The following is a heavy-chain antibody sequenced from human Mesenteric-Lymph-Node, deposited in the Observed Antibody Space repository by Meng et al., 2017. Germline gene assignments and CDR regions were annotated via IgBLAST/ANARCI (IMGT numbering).Heavy chain of an antibody. V-gene: IGHV1-2*02. J-gene: IGHJ5*02. Sequence: ASVKVSCKASGYTFTGYYMHWVRQAPGQGLEWMGWFNPNSGDTNYAQKFQGRVTMTRDSSMSTAYMELSRLRSDDTAVYYCARRNELFSIGEFGTENHWFDPWGQGTLVTVSS. CDR1: GYTFTGYY. CDR2: FNPNSGDT. D-gene: IGHD6-6*01. CDR3: ARRNELFSIGEFGTENHWFDP.